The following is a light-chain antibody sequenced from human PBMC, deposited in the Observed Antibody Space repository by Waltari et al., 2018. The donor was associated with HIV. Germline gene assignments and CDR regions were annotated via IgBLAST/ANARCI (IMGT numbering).Light chain of an antibody. V-gene: IGLV2-14*01. J-gene: IGLJ2*01. CDR2: DVS. CDR3: SSYTISSTLV. Sequence: QSALTQPASVSGSPGQSITISCTGTSSDVGGYNYVSWYQQHPGKAPTLMIYDVSNRPSGVSDRFPGSKSGNTASLTISGLQAEDEADYYCSSYTISSTLVFGGGTKLTVL. CDR1: SSDVGGYNY.